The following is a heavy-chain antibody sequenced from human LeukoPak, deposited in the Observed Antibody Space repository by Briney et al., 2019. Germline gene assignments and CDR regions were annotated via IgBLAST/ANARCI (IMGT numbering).Heavy chain of an antibody. J-gene: IGHJ1*01. D-gene: IGHD3-3*01. V-gene: IGHV4-34*01. CDR2: INHSGST. CDR1: GGSFSDYY. CDR3: AREGYDFWSGYSFQH. Sequence: PSETLSLTCAVYGGSFSDYYWSWIRQPPGKGLEWIGEINHSGSTNYNPSLKSRVTISVDTSKNQFSLKLSSVTAADTAVYYCAREGYDFWSGYSFQHWGQGTLVTVSS.